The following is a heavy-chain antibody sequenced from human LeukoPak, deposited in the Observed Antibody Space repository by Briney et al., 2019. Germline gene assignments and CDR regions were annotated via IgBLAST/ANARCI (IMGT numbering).Heavy chain of an antibody. Sequence: SETLSLTCAVYGGSFSGYYWSWIRQPPGKGLEWIGEINDSGSTNYNPSLKSRVNISVDTSKNQFSLKLSSVTAADTAVYYCARESSSGYYYGYWGQGTLVTVSS. CDR1: GGSFSGYY. D-gene: IGHD3-22*01. CDR2: INDSGST. J-gene: IGHJ4*02. CDR3: ARESSSGYYYGY. V-gene: IGHV4-34*01.